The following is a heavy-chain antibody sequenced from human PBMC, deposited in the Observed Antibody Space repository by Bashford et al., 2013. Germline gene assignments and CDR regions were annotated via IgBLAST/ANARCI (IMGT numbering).Heavy chain of an antibody. Sequence: GGSLRLSCAASGFTFSSYWMSWVRQAPGKGLEWVANIKQDGSEKYYVDSVKGRFTISRDNAKNSLYLQMNSLRAEDTAVYYCARAIHYDSSGYYPPGAFDIWGQGTMVTVSS. D-gene: IGHD3-22*01. CDR3: ARAIHYDSSGYYPPGAFDI. CDR2: IKQDGSEK. J-gene: IGHJ3*02. CDR1: GFTFSSYW. V-gene: IGHV3-7*04.